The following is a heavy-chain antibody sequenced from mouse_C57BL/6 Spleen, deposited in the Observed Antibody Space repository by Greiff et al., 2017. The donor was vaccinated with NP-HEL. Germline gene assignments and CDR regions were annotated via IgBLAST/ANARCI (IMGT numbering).Heavy chain of an antibody. CDR1: GYTFTDYN. D-gene: IGHD1-1*01. V-gene: IGHV1-22*01. CDR2: INPNNGGT. J-gene: IGHJ4*01. CDR3: ARSGYYYGSSYLYAMDY. Sequence: EVQLQQSGPELVKPGASVKMSCKASGYTFTDYNMHWVKQSHGKSLEWIGYINPNNGGTSYNQKFKGKATLTVNKSSSTAYMELRSLTSEDSAVYYCARSGYYYGSSYLYAMDYWGQGTTVTVSS.